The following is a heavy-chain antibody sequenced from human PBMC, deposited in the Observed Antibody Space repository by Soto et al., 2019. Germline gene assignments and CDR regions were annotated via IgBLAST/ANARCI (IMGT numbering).Heavy chain of an antibody. J-gene: IGHJ5*02. Sequence: QVQLVQSGAEVKKSGASVKVSCKASGYTFLTYDIIWVRQAPGQGLEWMGWISTKNGHTNYSQNLQGRATMTTDTSTNTAYLELRNLRSDDTAVYFCARDHFPWFDPWGQGTLVTVSS. V-gene: IGHV1-18*01. CDR1: GYTFLTYD. CDR2: ISTKNGHT. D-gene: IGHD3-3*02. CDR3: ARDHFPWFDP.